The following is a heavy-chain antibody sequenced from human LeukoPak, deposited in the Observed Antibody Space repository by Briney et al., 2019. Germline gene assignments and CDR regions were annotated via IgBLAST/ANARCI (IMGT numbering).Heavy chain of an antibody. CDR3: AREGGTTVVTPRPYYYGMDV. CDR1: GGTFSSYA. CDR2: IIPIFGTA. J-gene: IGHJ6*02. Sequence: SVKVSCKASGGTFSSYAISWVRQAPGQGLEWMGGIIPIFGTANYAQKFQGRVTITADESTSTAYMELSSLRSEDTAVYYCAREGGTTVVTPRPYYYGMDVWGQGTTVTVSS. D-gene: IGHD4-23*01. V-gene: IGHV1-69*13.